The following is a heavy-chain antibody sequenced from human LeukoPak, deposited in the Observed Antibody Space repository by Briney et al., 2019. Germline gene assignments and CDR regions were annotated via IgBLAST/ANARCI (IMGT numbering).Heavy chain of an antibody. CDR1: GGSISSYY. Sequence: SETLSLTCTVSGGSISSYYWSWIRQPPGKGLEWIGYIYYSGSTNYNPSLKSRVTISVDTSKNQFSLKLRSVTAADTAVYYCASQRVPTYYFDYWGQGTLVTVSS. V-gene: IGHV4-59*01. CDR3: ASQRVPTYYFDY. CDR2: IYYSGST. J-gene: IGHJ4*02.